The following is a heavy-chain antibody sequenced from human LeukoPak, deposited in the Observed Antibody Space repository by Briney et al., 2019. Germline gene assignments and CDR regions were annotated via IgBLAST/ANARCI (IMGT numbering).Heavy chain of an antibody. CDR2: IYYSGST. D-gene: IGHD1-1*01. J-gene: IGHJ3*02. Sequence: SETLSLTCTVSGGSISSSSYYWGWIRQPPGKRVEWIGSIYYSGSTYYNPSLRSRVTISVDTSKNQFSLKLSSVTAADTAVYYCARRAGNDAFDIWGQGTMVTVSS. V-gene: IGHV4-39*01. CDR1: GGSISSSSYY. CDR3: ARRAGNDAFDI.